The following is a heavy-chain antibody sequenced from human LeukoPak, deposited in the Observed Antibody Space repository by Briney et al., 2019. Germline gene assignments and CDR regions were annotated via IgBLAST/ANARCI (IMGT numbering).Heavy chain of an antibody. Sequence: SETLSLTCTVSGGSISSYYWSWIRQPPGKGLEWIGYIYYSGSTNYNPSLKSRVTLSVDTSKNQFSLKLSSVTAADTAVYYCARHRSYGSGHAFDIWGQGTMVTVSS. CDR1: GGSISSYY. V-gene: IGHV4-59*08. J-gene: IGHJ3*02. CDR2: IYYSGST. CDR3: ARHRSYGSGHAFDI. D-gene: IGHD3-10*01.